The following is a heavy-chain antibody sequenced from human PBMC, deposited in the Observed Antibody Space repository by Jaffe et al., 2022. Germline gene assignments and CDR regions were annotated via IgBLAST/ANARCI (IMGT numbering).Heavy chain of an antibody. CDR1: GGTFSSYT. CDR2: IIPILGIA. D-gene: IGHD6-19*01. CDR3: ARGAIAVARKDAFDI. J-gene: IGHJ3*02. V-gene: IGHV1-69*02. Sequence: QVQLVQSGAEVKKPGSSVKVSCKASGGTFSSYTISWVRQAPGQGLEWMGRIIPILGIANYAQKFQGRVTITADKSTSTAYMELSSLRSEDTAVYYCARGAIAVARKDAFDIWGQGTMVTVSS.